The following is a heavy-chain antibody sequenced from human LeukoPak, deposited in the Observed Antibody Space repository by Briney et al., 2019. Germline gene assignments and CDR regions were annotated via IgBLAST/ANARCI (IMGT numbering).Heavy chain of an antibody. CDR2: IYYSGTT. CDR3: ARDKERDGYNSGSDY. D-gene: IGHD5-24*01. CDR1: GGSISSGDSY. J-gene: IGHJ4*02. V-gene: IGHV4-30-4*01. Sequence: SETLSLTCTVSGGSISSGDSYWSWIRQPPGKGLEWIGYIYYSGTTYYNPSLKSRVTISVDTSKNQFSLKLSSVTAADTAVYFCARDKERDGYNSGSDYWGQGTLVTVSS.